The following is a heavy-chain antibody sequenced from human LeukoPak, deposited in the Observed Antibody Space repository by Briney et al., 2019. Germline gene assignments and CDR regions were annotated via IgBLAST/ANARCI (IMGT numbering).Heavy chain of an antibody. CDR2: INPNSGGT. V-gene: IGHV1-2*02. Sequence: ASVKVSCKASGYTXTGYYMHGVRQAPGQGLEWMGWINPNSGGTNYAQKFQGRVTMTRDTSISTAYMELSRLRSDDTAVYYCAREEGNSYGYGGFGYWGQGTLVTVSS. J-gene: IGHJ4*02. CDR1: GYTXTGYY. CDR3: AREEGNSYGYGGFGY. D-gene: IGHD5-18*01.